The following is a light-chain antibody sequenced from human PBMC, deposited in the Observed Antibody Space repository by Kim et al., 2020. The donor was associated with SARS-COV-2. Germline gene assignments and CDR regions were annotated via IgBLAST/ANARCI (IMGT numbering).Light chain of an antibody. CDR3: QQYDKWPLT. Sequence: VSPGERATLSCRASQSANSNLAWYQQKPGQAPRLLIYDASTRATDIPARFSGSGSGTDFTLTISCLQSEDFAVYYCQQYDKWPLTFGGGTKVEI. V-gene: IGKV3-15*01. CDR1: QSANSN. CDR2: DAS. J-gene: IGKJ4*01.